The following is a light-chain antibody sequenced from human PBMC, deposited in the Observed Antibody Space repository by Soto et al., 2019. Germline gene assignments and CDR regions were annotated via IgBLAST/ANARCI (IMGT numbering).Light chain of an antibody. Sequence: EIVLTQSPGTLSLSPGERATLSCRASQSVSSSYLAWYQQKPGQAPSLLIYGAFTRATGIPARFSGTGSGTEFTLTISSLQSEDFATYYCQQSYSTPRTFGQGTKVDIK. V-gene: IGKV3-20*01. CDR1: QSVSSSY. J-gene: IGKJ1*01. CDR2: GAF. CDR3: QQSYSTPRT.